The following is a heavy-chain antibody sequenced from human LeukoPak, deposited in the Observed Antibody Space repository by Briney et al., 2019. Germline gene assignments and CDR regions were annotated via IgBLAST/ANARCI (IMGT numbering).Heavy chain of an antibody. Sequence: ASVKVSCKASGYNFTGYWMHWVRQAPGQGLEWMGWIHPSSGATNYVQKFQGWVTMTRDTSINTAYMEVNRLRSDDTAVYYCARDEELWLPYWGQGTLVTVSS. J-gene: IGHJ4*02. CDR3: ARDEELWLPY. V-gene: IGHV1-2*04. D-gene: IGHD5-18*01. CDR2: IHPSSGAT. CDR1: GYNFTGYW.